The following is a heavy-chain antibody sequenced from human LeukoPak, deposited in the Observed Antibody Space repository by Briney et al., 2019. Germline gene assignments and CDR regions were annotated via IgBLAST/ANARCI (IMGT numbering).Heavy chain of an antibody. V-gene: IGHV4-39*01. D-gene: IGHD7-27*01. CDR3: ARQRLTGNQGRGWFDP. CDR1: GGSISDSRYY. Sequence: SGTLSLTCSVSGGSISDSRYYWGWIRQPPGKGLEWIGSIYDSGTTHCNPSLKSRVTISEDTSKNQFSLKLSSVTAADTGVYYCARQRLTGNQGRGWFDPWGQGTLVTVSS. J-gene: IGHJ5*02. CDR2: IYDSGTT.